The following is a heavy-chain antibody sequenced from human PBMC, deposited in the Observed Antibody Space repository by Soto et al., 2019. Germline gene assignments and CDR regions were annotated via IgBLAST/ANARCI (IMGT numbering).Heavy chain of an antibody. J-gene: IGHJ5*02. CDR2: ISASGGST. V-gene: IGHV3-23*01. D-gene: IGHD2-21*02. CDR3: AKGVETGRTYNCFDP. CDR1: GFTFSTYA. Sequence: VGSLRLSCAASGFTFSTYAMSWVRQAPGKGLEWVSAISASGGSTYYADSVKGRFTISRDNSKHTLDLQMDSLRAEDTALYYCAKGVETGRTYNCFDPWGQGTQVTVSS.